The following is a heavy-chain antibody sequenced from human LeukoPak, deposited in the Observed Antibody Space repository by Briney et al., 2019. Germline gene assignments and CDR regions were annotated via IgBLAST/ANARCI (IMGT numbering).Heavy chain of an antibody. CDR2: IYRSGST. J-gene: IGHJ6*03. CDR1: GYSISSGYY. Sequence: SETLSLTCTVSGYSISSGYYWGWIRQPPGKGLEWIGSIYRSGSTYYNPSLKSRVTISVDTSKNQFSLKLSSVTAADTAVYYCARVDYGDYLPYYYYYMDVWGKGTTVTVSS. V-gene: IGHV4-38-2*02. CDR3: ARVDYGDYLPYYYYYMDV. D-gene: IGHD4-17*01.